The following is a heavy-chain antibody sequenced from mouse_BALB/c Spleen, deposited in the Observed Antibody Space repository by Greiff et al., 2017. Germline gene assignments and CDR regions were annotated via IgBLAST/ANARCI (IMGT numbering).Heavy chain of an antibody. Sequence: EVQLVESGGGLVKPGGSLKLSCAASGFTFSSYAMSWVRQSPEKRLEWVAEISSGGSYTYYPDTVTGRFTISRDNAKNTLYLEMSSLRSEDTAMYYCARDGDGYAYWGQGTLVTVSA. CDR1: GFTFSSYA. V-gene: IGHV5-9-4*01. D-gene: IGHD2-3*01. CDR2: ISSGGSYT. CDR3: ARDGDGYAY. J-gene: IGHJ3*01.